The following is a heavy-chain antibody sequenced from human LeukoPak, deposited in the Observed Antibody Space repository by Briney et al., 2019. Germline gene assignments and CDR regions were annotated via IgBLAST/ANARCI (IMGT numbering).Heavy chain of an antibody. V-gene: IGHV4-39*01. J-gene: IGHJ4*02. CDR3: ARFSRGGSYYKYYFDY. D-gene: IGHD1-26*01. Sequence: PSETLSLTCTVSGGSISSSSYYWGWIRQPPGKGLEWIGSIYYSGSTYYNPSLKSRVTISVDTSKNQFSRKLSSGTAADTAVYYCARFSRGGSYYKYYFDYWGQGTLVTVSS. CDR1: GGSISSSSYY. CDR2: IYYSGST.